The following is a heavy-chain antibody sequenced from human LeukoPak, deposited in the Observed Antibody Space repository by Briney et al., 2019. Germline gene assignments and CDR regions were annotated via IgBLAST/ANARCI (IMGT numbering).Heavy chain of an antibody. V-gene: IGHV3-21*01. J-gene: IGHJ4*02. CDR3: ARVATIMGEPFDD. D-gene: IGHD5-24*01. Sequence: GGSLRLSCAASGFTFSSYSMNWVRQAPGKGLEWVSSISSSSSYIYYADSVKGRFTISRDNAKNSLYLQMNSLRAEDTAVYYCARVATIMGEPFDDWGQGTLVAVPS. CDR1: GFTFSSYS. CDR2: ISSSSSYI.